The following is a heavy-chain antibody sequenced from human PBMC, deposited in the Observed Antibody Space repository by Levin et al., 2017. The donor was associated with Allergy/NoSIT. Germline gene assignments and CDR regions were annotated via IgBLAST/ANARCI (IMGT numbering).Heavy chain of an antibody. CDR2: INAANGNT. CDR3: ARDYGEEYSRSSQTDNWFDP. Sequence: GSLRLSCKASGYTFSSYDMHWVRQAPGQRLEWMGWINAANGNTKYSRKFQGRVTFTRDTSASTAYMELSSLRSEDTAVYYCARDYGEEYSRSSQTDNWFDPWGQGTLVTVSS. D-gene: IGHD6-6*01. J-gene: IGHJ5*02. V-gene: IGHV1-3*01. CDR1: GYTFSSYD.